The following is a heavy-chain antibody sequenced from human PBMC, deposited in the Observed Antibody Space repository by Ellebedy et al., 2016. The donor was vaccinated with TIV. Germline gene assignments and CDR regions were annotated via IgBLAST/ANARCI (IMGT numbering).Heavy chain of an antibody. CDR3: ARCSRSYYYGSGTPHNWFDP. CDR2: IYYSGST. V-gene: IGHV4-39*07. D-gene: IGHD3-10*01. Sequence: MPSETLSLACSVSGGSISSSSYYWGWIRQPPGKGLEWIGSIYYSGSTYYNPSLKSRVTISVDTSKNQFSLKLSSVTAADTAVYYCARCSRSYYYGSGTPHNWFDPWGQGTLVTVSS. J-gene: IGHJ5*02. CDR1: GGSISSSSYY.